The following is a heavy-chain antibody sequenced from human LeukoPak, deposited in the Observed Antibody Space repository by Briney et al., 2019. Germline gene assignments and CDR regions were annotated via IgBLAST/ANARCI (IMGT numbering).Heavy chain of an antibody. V-gene: IGHV3-43*02. Sequence: GGSLRLYCAASGLTFHDYAMHWVRQAPGKGLEWVSLISADGGSTFYADSVRGRFSISRDNSKNSLYLQMNSLRTEDTAMYYCAKDSGKFDYWGQGTLVAVSS. CDR2: ISADGGST. J-gene: IGHJ4*02. CDR1: GLTFHDYA. CDR3: AKDSGKFDY.